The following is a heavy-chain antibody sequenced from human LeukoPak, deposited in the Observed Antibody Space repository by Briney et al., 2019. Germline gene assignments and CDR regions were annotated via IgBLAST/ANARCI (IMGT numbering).Heavy chain of an antibody. CDR2: IYYSGST. CDR3: ARVADYCSGGSCYFDL. CDR1: GGSISRYY. J-gene: IGHJ2*01. V-gene: IGHV4-59*01. Sequence: SETLSLTCTVSGGSISRYYWSWIRQPPGKGLEWIGYIYYSGSTNYNPSLKSRVTISVDTSKNQFSLKLSSVTAADTAVYYCARVADYCSGGSCYFDLWGRGTLVTVSS. D-gene: IGHD2-15*01.